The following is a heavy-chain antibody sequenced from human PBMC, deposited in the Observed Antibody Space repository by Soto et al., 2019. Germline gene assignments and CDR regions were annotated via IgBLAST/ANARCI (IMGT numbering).Heavy chain of an antibody. V-gene: IGHV1-69*06. CDR1: GGTFSSYA. CDR3: AGDPSGNSDY. Sequence: ASVKVSCKASGGTFSSYAISWVRQAPGQGLEWMGGIIPIFGTANYAQKFQGRVTITADKSTSTAYMELSSLRSEDTAVYYCAGDPSGNSDYWGQGTLVTVSS. D-gene: IGHD4-4*01. J-gene: IGHJ4*02. CDR2: IIPIFGTA.